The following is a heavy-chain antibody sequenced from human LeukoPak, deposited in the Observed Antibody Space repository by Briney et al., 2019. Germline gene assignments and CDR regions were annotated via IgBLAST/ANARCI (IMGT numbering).Heavy chain of an antibody. CDR2: ISGSGGST. Sequence: GGSLRLSCAASGFTFSTYAMRWVRQAPGKGLEWVSAISGSGGSTYYADSVKGRFTISRDNSKNTLYLQMNSLRAEDTAVYYCAKAGYGDYSSNIWGQGTMVTVSS. V-gene: IGHV3-23*01. CDR3: AKAGYGDYSSNI. D-gene: IGHD4-17*01. J-gene: IGHJ3*02. CDR1: GFTFSTYA.